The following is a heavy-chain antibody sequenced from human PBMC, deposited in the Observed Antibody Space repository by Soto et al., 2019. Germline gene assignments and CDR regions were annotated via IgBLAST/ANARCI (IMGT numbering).Heavy chain of an antibody. V-gene: IGHV3-21*01. CDR2: ISSNSAYR. D-gene: IGHD6-13*01. Sequence: GGSLRLPCAAPGFTFRCFTMNWVRPAPGKGLEWVSTISSNSAYRYYTDALRGRFTISRDNAKNSLHLQMNSLRAEDTAVYYCARDASRDSSARGWFDPWGPGTLVTVSS. CDR3: ARDASRDSSARGWFDP. CDR1: GFTFRCFT. J-gene: IGHJ5*02.